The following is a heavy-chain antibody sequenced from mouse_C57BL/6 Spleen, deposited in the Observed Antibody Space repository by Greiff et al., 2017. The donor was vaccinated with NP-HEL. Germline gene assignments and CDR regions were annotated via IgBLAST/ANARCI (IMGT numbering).Heavy chain of an antibody. J-gene: IGHJ2*01. Sequence: VKLMESGAELVRPGSSVKLSCKASGYTFTSYWMDWVKQRPGQGLEWIGNIYPSDSETHYNQKFKDKATLTVDKSSSTAYMQLSSLTSEDSAVYYCARGGYSNPFDYWGQGTTLTVSS. V-gene: IGHV1-61*01. CDR2: IYPSDSET. CDR1: GYTFTSYW. CDR3: ARGGYSNPFDY. D-gene: IGHD2-5*01.